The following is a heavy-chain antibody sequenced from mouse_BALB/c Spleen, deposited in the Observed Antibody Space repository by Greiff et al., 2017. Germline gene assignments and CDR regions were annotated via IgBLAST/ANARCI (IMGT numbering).Heavy chain of an antibody. J-gene: IGHJ3*01. CDR1: GFTFSSHT. CDR2: ISSGGGNT. V-gene: IGHV5-9*03. CDR3: ARYGTTGFAY. D-gene: IGHD2-12*01. Sequence: DVMLVESGGGLVKPGGSLKLSCAASGFTFSSHTMSWVRQTPEKRLEWVATISSGGGNTYYPDSVKGRFTISRDNAKNNLYLQMSSLRSEDTALYYCARYGTTGFAYWGQGTLVTVSA.